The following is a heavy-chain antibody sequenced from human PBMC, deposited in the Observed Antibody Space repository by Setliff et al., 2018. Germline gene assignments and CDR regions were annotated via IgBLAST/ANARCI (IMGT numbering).Heavy chain of an antibody. V-gene: IGHV1-3*01. Sequence: GASVKVSCKASGYTFTNYGVHWVRQAPGQRLEWMGWINAANGNTKYSQKFHGRVTITRDTSANTVYMELSRLRSEGTAVYYCARDLGYCSRTSCHGDWFDPWGQGTLVTVSS. J-gene: IGHJ5*02. CDR1: GYTFTNYG. D-gene: IGHD2-2*01. CDR3: ARDLGYCSRTSCHGDWFDP. CDR2: INAANGNT.